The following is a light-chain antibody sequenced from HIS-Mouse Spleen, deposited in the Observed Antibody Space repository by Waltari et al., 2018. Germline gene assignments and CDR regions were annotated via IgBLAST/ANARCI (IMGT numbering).Light chain of an antibody. CDR2: KDS. CDR3: QSADSSGTYHVV. J-gene: IGLJ2*01. CDR1: ALPKQD. V-gene: IGLV3-25*03. Sequence: SYELTQPPSVSVSPGQTARTTCSGDALPKQDAYWYQQKPGQAPVLVIYKDSERPSGIPERFSGSSSGTTVTLTISGVQAEDEADYYCQSADSSGTYHVVFGGGTKLTVL.